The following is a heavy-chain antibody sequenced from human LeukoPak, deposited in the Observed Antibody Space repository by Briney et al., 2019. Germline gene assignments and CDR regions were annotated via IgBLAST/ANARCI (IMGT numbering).Heavy chain of an antibody. J-gene: IGHJ6*03. CDR3: ARDSWLLRYCYYYYYMDV. D-gene: IGHD3-22*01. CDR1: GFTFSSYW. Sequence: GGSLRLSCAASGFTFSSYWMSWVRQAPGKGLEWVANIKQDGSEKYYVDSVKGRFTISRDNAKNSLYLQMNSLRAEDTAVYYCARDSWLLRYCYYYYYMDVWGKGTTVTISS. V-gene: IGHV3-7*01. CDR2: IKQDGSEK.